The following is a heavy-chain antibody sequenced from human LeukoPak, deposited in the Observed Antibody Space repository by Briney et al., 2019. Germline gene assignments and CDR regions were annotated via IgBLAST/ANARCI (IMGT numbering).Heavy chain of an antibody. CDR3: ARDQKGYYYYYMDV. V-gene: IGHV1-69*05. J-gene: IGHJ6*03. CDR1: GGTFSSYA. Sequence: SVKVSCKASGGTFSSYAISWVRQAPGQGLEWMGGIIPIFGTANYAQKFQGRVTITTDESTSTAYMELSSLRSEDTAEYYCARDQKGYYYYYMDVWGKGTTVTVSS. CDR2: IIPIFGTA.